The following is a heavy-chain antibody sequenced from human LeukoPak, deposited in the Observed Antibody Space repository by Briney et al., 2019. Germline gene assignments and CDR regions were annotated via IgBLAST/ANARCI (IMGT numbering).Heavy chain of an antibody. CDR1: GGSISGYY. J-gene: IGHJ5*02. D-gene: IGHD3-3*01. CDR2: IYYSGST. V-gene: IGHV4-59*08. Sequence: SETLSLTCTVSGGSISGYYWNWIRQTPGKGLEWIGYIYYSGSTNYNPSLKSRVTISVDTSKNQFSLKLSSVTAADTAVYYCARHPFATNWFDPWGQGTLVTVSS. CDR3: ARHPFATNWFDP.